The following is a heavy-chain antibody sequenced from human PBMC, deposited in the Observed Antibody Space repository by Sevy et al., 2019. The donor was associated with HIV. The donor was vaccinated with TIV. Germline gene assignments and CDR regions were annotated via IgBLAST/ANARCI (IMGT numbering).Heavy chain of an antibody. CDR2: ISGSSLYI. CDR1: GFNFTSYN. CDR3: AKDGEGPVGWAGWLPFEP. Sequence: GGSLRLSCVASGFNFTSYNMNWVRQAPGKGLEWVSSISGSSLYIYYSDSMKGRFTVSRDNARKSLYLQMNSLRAEDTAVYYCAKDGEGPVGWAGWLPFEPWGQGTLVTVSS. J-gene: IGHJ5*01. D-gene: IGHD6-19*01. V-gene: IGHV3-21*01.